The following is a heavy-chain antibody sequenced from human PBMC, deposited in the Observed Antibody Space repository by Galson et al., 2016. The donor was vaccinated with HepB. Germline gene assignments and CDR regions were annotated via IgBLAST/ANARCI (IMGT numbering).Heavy chain of an antibody. V-gene: IGHV4-59*01. CDR3: ARVGTTVTTQALGMDV. Sequence: SETLSLTCTVSGGSISNYYWSWIRQPPGKGLEWIGYICNSGSTNSNPSLKSRVTISVDTSKNQFSLKLRSVTAADTAVYYCARVGTTVTTQALGMDVWGQGTTVTVS. J-gene: IGHJ6*02. CDR2: ICNSGST. D-gene: IGHD4-17*01. CDR1: GGSISNYY.